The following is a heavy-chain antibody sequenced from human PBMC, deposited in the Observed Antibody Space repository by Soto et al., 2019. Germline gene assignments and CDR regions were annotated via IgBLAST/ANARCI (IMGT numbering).Heavy chain of an antibody. CDR3: ARHRGSNLGYQLTDYYYGMDV. CDR2: IYHSGST. Sequence: SETQSLTCAVSGYSISSGYYWGWIRQPPGKGLEWIGSIYHSGSTYYNPSLKSRVTISVDTSKNQFSLKLSSVTAADTAVYYCARHRGSNLGYQLTDYYYGMDVWGQGTTVTVSS. J-gene: IGHJ6*02. CDR1: GYSISSGYY. V-gene: IGHV4-38-2*01. D-gene: IGHD2-2*01.